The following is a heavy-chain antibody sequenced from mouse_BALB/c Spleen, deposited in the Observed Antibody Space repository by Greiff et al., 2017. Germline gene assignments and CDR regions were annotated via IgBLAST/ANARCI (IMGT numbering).Heavy chain of an antibody. V-gene: IGHV3-8*02. CDR1: GDSITSGY. CDR3: ARGDYDGFAY. J-gene: IGHJ3*01. D-gene: IGHD2-4*01. CDR2: ISSSGST. Sequence: EVQLVESGPRLVKPSQTLSLTCSVTGDSITSGYWNWIRKFPGNKLEYMGYISSSGSTYYNPSLKSRISITRDTSKNQYYLQLNSVTTEDTATYYCARGDYDGFAYWGQGTLVTVSA.